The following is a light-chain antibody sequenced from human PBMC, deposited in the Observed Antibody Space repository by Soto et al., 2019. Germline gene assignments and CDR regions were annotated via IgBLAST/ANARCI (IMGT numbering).Light chain of an antibody. CDR3: CSYAGSPYV. CDR2: DVS. V-gene: IGLV2-11*01. Sequence: QSVLTQPRSVSGSPGQSGTISCTGASSDVGAYNYVSWYQQHPGKAPKLMIYDVSTRPSGVPDRFSGSKSGTTASLTISGLQAEDEADYYCCSYAGSPYVFGTGTKVTVL. CDR1: SSDVGAYNY. J-gene: IGLJ1*01.